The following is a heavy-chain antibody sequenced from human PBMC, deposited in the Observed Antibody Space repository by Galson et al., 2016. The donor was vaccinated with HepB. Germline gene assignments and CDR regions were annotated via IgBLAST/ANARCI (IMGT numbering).Heavy chain of an antibody. D-gene: IGHD4-17*01. CDR3: ARNDYSDLNWFDP. Sequence: SLRLSCADSTFTFSNYWMTWVRQAPGKGLEWVSVIYSGGSTYYADSVKGRFTISRDNSKNTLYLQMNRLRAEDTAVYYCARNDYSDLNWFDPWGQGTLVTVSS. J-gene: IGHJ5*02. CDR2: IYSGGST. CDR1: TFTFSNYW. V-gene: IGHV3-66*01.